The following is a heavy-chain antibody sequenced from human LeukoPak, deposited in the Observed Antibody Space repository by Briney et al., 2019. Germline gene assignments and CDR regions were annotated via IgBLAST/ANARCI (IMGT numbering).Heavy chain of an antibody. CDR1: GGSISSGGYY. V-gene: IGHV4-31*03. Sequence: SQTLSLTCTVSGGSISSGGYYWSWIRQHPGKGLEWIGYIYYSGSTYYNPSLKSRVTISVDTSKNQFSLKLSSVTAADTAVYYCARTYAGYYYHYMDVWGKGTTVTVSS. CDR3: ARTYAGYYYHYMDV. D-gene: IGHD2-2*03. CDR2: IYYSGST. J-gene: IGHJ6*03.